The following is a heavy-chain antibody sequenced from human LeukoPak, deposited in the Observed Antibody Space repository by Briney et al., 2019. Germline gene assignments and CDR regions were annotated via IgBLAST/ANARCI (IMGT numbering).Heavy chain of an antibody. J-gene: IGHJ6*02. D-gene: IGHD5-18*01. CDR1: GGSIRSYY. Sequence: SETLSVTCTVSGGSIRSYYWSWIRQPPGKGLEWIGYIYYSGSTNYNPPLKSRVTISVATSKNQFSLKLTSVTAADTAVYYCARDGARGYSYGYNYYYGMDVWGQGTTVTVSS. CDR2: IYYSGST. CDR3: ARDGARGYSYGYNYYYGMDV. V-gene: IGHV4-59*01.